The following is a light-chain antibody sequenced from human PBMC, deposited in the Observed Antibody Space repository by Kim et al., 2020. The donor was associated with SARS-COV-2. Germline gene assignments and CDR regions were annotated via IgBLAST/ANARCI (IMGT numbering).Light chain of an antibody. CDR2: RNN. Sequence: RPTATLTCTGNSNIVGNQGAAWLQQHQGHPPKLLSYRNNNRPSGISERFSASRSGNTASLTITGLQPEDEADYYCSALDSSLSAHVFGTGTKVTVL. V-gene: IGLV10-54*02. J-gene: IGLJ1*01. CDR3: SALDSSLSAHV. CDR1: SNIVGNQG.